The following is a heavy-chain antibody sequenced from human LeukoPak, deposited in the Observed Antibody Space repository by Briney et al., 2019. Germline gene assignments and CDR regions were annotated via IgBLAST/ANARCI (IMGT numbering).Heavy chain of an antibody. CDR3: VRQGHYYFDY. J-gene: IGHJ4*02. CDR2: ISSGGGFI. CDR1: GFTFTTYE. D-gene: IGHD2-21*02. Sequence: GGSLRLSCAAAGFTFTTYEMHWVRQAPGKGLYWVSHISSGGGFIHYADSVKGRFTISRDNARNSLFLQMNSLRDEDTAVYYCVRQGHYYFDYWGQGTLVTVSS. V-gene: IGHV3-48*03.